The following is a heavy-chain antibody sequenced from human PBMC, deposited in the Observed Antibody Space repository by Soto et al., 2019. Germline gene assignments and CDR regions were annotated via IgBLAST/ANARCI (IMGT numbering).Heavy chain of an antibody. Sequence: EVQLLESGGGFIQTGGSLRLSCAASGFSISNYAMSWVRQAPGKGLEWVSSISDSGANTFYADSVKGRFAISRDTSKNTVYMQMNNLRAEDTALYSCAKDGIRKDDYWGQGTLVSVSS. CDR2: ISDSGANT. J-gene: IGHJ4*02. V-gene: IGHV3-23*01. CDR3: AKDGIRKDDY. CDR1: GFSISNYA.